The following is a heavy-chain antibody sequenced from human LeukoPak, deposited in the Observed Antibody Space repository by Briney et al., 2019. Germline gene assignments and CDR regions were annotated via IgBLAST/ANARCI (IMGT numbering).Heavy chain of an antibody. J-gene: IGHJ5*02. Sequence: GASLRLSCAASGFTFSSYAMSWVRQAPGKGLEWVSAISGSGGSTYYADSVKGRFTISRGNSKNTLYLQMNSLRAEDTAVYYCAKVTGIAAAVSNWFDPWGQGTLVTVSS. CDR2: ISGSGGST. CDR3: AKVTGIAAAVSNWFDP. D-gene: IGHD6-13*01. CDR1: GFTFSSYA. V-gene: IGHV3-23*01.